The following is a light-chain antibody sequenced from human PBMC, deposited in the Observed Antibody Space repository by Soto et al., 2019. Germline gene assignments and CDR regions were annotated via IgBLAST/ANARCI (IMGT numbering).Light chain of an antibody. Sequence: SYELTQTPSLSVAPEKTASITCGGDNIGSQSVHWYQHKPGQAPILVMRYDSDRPSGIPERFSGSNSGNTATLTISRVEAGDEADYYGQVWDSSSDRPVFGGGTKLTVL. CDR2: YDS. V-gene: IGLV3-21*04. CDR3: QVWDSSSDRPV. J-gene: IGLJ3*02. CDR1: NIGSQS.